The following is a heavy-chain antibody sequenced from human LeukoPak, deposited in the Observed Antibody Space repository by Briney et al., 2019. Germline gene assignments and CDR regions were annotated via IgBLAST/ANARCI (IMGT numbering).Heavy chain of an antibody. V-gene: IGHV3-15*01. D-gene: IGHD2-15*01. CDR1: GFTFSNAW. J-gene: IGHJ3*02. CDR3: TTERTRRYCSGGSCYSAAFDI. Sequence: KPGGSLRLSCAASGFTFSNAWMSWVRQAPGKGLEWVGRIKSKTDGGTTDYAAPVKGRFTISRDDSKNTLYLQMNSLKTEDTAVYYCTTERTRRYCSGGSCYSAAFDIWGQGTMVTVSS. CDR2: IKSKTDGGTT.